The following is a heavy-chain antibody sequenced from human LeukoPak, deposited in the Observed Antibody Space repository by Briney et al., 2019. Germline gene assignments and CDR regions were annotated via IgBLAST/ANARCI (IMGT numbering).Heavy chain of an antibody. CDR3: AREIPRDGYNPDY. CDR2: IRYDGSNK. D-gene: IGHD5-24*01. J-gene: IGHJ4*02. Sequence: GGSLRLSCAASGFTFSSYGMHWVRQAPGKGLEWVAFIRYDGSNKYYADSVKGRFTISRDNSKNTLYLQMNSLRAEDTAVYYCAREIPRDGYNPDYWGQGTLVTVSS. V-gene: IGHV3-30*02. CDR1: GFTFSSYG.